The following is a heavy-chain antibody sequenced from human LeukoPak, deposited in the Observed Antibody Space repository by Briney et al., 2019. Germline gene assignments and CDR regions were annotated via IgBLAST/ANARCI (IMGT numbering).Heavy chain of an antibody. D-gene: IGHD3-3*01. CDR1: GYTFTGYY. CDR2: ISAYNGNT. J-gene: IGHJ4*02. Sequence: ASVKVSCKASGYTFTGYYIHWVRQAPGQGLEWMGRISAYNGNTNYAQKLQGRVTMTTDTSTSTAYMELRSLRSDDTAVYYCARETTYYDFWRGYFVLDYWGQGTLVTVSS. V-gene: IGHV1-18*04. CDR3: ARETTYYDFWRGYFVLDY.